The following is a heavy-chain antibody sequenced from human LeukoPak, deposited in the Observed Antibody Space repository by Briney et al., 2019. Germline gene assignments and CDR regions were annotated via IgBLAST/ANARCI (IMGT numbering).Heavy chain of an antibody. CDR3: ARETAAAGQIFHY. CDR1: GVSINSGGYY. Sequence: SQTLSLTCSVSGVSINSGGYYWTWIRQHPGKGLEWLGYICYSGATYYNPSLRSRVTISVDTSENQFSLKLNPVTAADTAVYYCARETAAAGQIFHYWGQGTLVTVSS. CDR2: ICYSGAT. D-gene: IGHD6-13*01. J-gene: IGHJ4*02. V-gene: IGHV4-31*03.